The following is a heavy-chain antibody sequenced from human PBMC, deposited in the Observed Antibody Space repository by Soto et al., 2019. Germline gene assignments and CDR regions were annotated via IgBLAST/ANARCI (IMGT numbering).Heavy chain of an antibody. CDR3: ASTVEDQYYFDY. J-gene: IGHJ4*02. V-gene: IGHV4-31*03. D-gene: IGHD4-17*01. CDR2: IYYSGST. Sequence: QVQLQESGPGLVKPSQTLSLTCTVSGGSISSGGYYWSWIRQHPGKGLEWIGYIYYSGSTYYKPSLKSGVTISVDTTKTQSYLKLSSVTAADTDVYDCASTVEDQYYFDYWGQGTLVTVSS. CDR1: GGSISSGGYY.